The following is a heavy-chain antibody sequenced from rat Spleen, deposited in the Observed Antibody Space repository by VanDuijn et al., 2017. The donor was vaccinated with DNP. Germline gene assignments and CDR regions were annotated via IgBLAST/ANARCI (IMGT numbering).Heavy chain of an antibody. CDR2: ISYSGST. CDR1: GYSITSNY. CDR3: ARGLNYGGYMYSWYFDF. Sequence: EVQLQESGPGPVKPSQSLSLTCSVTGYSITSNYWGWIRKFPGNKMEWIGHISYSGSTSYNPSLRSRISITRDTSKNQFFLQLNSVTTEDTATYYCARGLNYGGYMYSWYFDFWGPGTMVTVSS. J-gene: IGHJ1*01. D-gene: IGHD1-11*01. V-gene: IGHV3-1*01.